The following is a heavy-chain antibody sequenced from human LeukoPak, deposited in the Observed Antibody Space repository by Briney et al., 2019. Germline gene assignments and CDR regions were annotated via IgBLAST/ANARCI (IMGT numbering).Heavy chain of an antibody. D-gene: IGHD3-10*01. CDR3: AKDSSPIYALWFGESYYFDY. CDR1: GFTFSSYA. Sequence: GGSLRLSCAASGFTFSSYAMSWVRQAPGKGLEWVSAISGSGGSTYYADSVKGRFTISRDNSKNTLYLQMNSLRAEDTAVYYCAKDSSPIYALWFGESYYFDYWGQGTLVTVSP. V-gene: IGHV3-23*01. J-gene: IGHJ4*02. CDR2: ISGSGGST.